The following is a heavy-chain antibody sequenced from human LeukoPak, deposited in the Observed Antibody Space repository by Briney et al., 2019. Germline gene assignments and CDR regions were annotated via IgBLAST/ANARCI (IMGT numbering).Heavy chain of an antibody. D-gene: IGHD1-1*01. V-gene: IGHV3-21*01. CDR3: VRDLDSLAFF. CDR2: ISRSSSDI. J-gene: IGHJ4*02. Sequence: GSLRLSCAASGFTFSSYSMTWVRQAPGKGLEWVSSISRSSSDIYYADSVKGRFTISRDNAKNSLYLQMNSLRAEDTAVYYCVRDLDSLAFFWGQGTLVTVSS. CDR1: GFTFSSYS.